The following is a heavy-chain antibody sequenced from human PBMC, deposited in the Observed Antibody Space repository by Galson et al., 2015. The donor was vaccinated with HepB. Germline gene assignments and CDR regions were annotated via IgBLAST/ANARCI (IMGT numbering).Heavy chain of an antibody. CDR2: IKSKTDGGTT. J-gene: IGHJ4*02. Sequence: SLRLSCAASGFIFSDAWMNWVRQAPGKGLEWVGRIKSKTDGGTTDYAAPVKGRFTISRDDSKNMLHLQVNSLKTGDTAVYYCTTEAGRGGLWGQGTLVTVSS. V-gene: IGHV3-15*01. D-gene: IGHD3-10*01. CDR1: GFIFSDAW. CDR3: TTEAGRGGL.